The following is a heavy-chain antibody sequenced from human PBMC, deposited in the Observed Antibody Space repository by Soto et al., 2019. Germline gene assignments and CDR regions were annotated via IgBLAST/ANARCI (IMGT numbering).Heavy chain of an antibody. J-gene: IGHJ4*02. V-gene: IGHV4-61*01. CDR1: GGSVSSGSYY. D-gene: IGHD6-19*01. CDR3: ASYGSGWYDVSY. Sequence: QVQLQESGPGLVKPSETLSLTCTVSGGSVSSGSYYWSWIRQPPGKGLEWIGYIYYSGSTTYNPHLKRRVTIPVDTSTNQFSLKLSSVTAADTAVYYCASYGSGWYDVSYWGQGTLVTVSS. CDR2: IYYSGST.